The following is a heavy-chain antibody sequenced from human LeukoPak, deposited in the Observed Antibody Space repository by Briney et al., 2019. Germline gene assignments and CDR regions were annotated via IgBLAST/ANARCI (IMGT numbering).Heavy chain of an antibody. D-gene: IGHD2-15*01. V-gene: IGHV3-48*01. CDR2: ISSSSSTI. CDR3: ANGYCSGGSCYLFDY. J-gene: IGHJ4*02. Sequence: GGSLRLSCAASGFTFSSYSMNWVRQAPGKGLEWVSYISSSSSTIYYADSVKGRFTISRDNAKNSLYLQMNSLRAEDTAVYYCANGYCSGGSCYLFDYWGQGTLVTVSS. CDR1: GFTFSSYS.